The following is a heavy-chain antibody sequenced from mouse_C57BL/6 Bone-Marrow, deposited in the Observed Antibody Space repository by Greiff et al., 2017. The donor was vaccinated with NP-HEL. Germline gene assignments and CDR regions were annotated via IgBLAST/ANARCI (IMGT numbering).Heavy chain of an antibody. CDR1: GYTFTDYY. CDR3: ALDSSGYIAMDY. J-gene: IGHJ4*01. Sequence: VQLQQSGPELVKPGASVKISCKASGYTFTDYYMNWVKQSHGKSLEWIGDINPNNGGTSYNQKFKGKATLTVDKSSSTAYMELRSLTSEDSAVYYCALDSSGYIAMDYWGQGTSVTVSS. V-gene: IGHV1-26*01. D-gene: IGHD3-2*02. CDR2: INPNNGGT.